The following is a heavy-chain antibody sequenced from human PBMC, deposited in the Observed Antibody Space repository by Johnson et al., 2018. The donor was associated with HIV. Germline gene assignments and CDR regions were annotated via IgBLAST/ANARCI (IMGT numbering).Heavy chain of an antibody. CDR1: GFTFDDYG. CDR2: ISSGGDT. J-gene: IGHJ3*02. CDR3: ARGTIFGEVDAFDI. Sequence: VQLVESGGGLVQPGRSLRLSCAASGFTFDDYGMHWVRQAPGKGLEWVSVISSGGDTYYADSVRGRFSISRDNSKNTLYLQMNSLRAEDTALYYCARGTIFGEVDAFDIWGQGTVVTISS. D-gene: IGHD3-3*01. V-gene: IGHV3-66*01.